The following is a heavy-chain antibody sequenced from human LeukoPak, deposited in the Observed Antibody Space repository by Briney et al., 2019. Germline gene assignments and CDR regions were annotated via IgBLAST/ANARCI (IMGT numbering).Heavy chain of an antibody. J-gene: IGHJ6*02. CDR1: GLTLSSDW. D-gene: IGHD3-3*01. Sequence: PGGPLRLSFAAPGLTLSSDWRTWAPQAPGKGLGWVANIKQDGSEKSYVDSVKGRFTISRDNAKNSLYLQMNSLRAEDTAVYYCARDDNLRFLEWLSSPYYYYGMDVWGQGTTVTVSS. CDR3: ARDDNLRFLEWLSSPYYYYGMDV. V-gene: IGHV3-7*03. CDR2: IKQDGSEK.